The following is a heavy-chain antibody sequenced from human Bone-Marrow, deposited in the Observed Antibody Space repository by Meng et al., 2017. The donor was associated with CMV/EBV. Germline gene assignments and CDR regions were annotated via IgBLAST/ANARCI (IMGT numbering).Heavy chain of an antibody. CDR3: ARRLGNCSSTSCSLYYFDY. J-gene: IGHJ4*01. Sequence: GGSLRLSCKASGSSFTSFWIGWVRQMPGKGLEWMGIIYPGDSDTRYSPSFQGQVTISADKSISTAYLQWSSLKASDTAMYYCARRLGNCSSTSCSLYYFDYWGQGTLVTVSS. CDR1: GSSFTSFW. D-gene: IGHD2-2*01. V-gene: IGHV5-51*01. CDR2: IYPGDSDT.